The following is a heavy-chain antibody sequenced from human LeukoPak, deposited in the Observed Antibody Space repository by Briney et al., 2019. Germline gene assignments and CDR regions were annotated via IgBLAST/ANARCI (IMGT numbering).Heavy chain of an antibody. CDR1: GGTFSSYA. CDR3: ASCSYSNYFPKRVENYYYYMDV. Sequence: EASVKVSCKASGGTFSSYAISWVRQAPGQGLEWMGWINPNSGGTNYAQKFQGRVTMTRDTSISTAYMELSRLRSDDTAVYYCASCSYSNYFPKRVENYYYYMDVWGKGTTVTVSS. D-gene: IGHD4-11*01. CDR2: INPNSGGT. V-gene: IGHV1-2*02. J-gene: IGHJ6*03.